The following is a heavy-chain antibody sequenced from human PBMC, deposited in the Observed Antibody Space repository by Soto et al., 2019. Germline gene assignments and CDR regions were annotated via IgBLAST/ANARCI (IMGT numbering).Heavy chain of an antibody. CDR2: FSSSSNSI. D-gene: IGHD2-15*01. J-gene: IGHJ4*02. CDR3: ARGGVAAFDY. V-gene: IGHV3-21*01. Sequence: GGSLILSCAASGFTFSIFNVNWVRQAPGKGLEWVSCFSSSSNSIYYSGSVKGRFTISRDNAKNSLYLQMNSLKAEDTAVYYCARGGVAAFDYWGQGTPVTVSS. CDR1: GFTFSIFN.